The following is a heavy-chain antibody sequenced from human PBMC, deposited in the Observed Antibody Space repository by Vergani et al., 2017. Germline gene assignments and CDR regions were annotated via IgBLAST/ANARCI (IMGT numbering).Heavy chain of an antibody. CDR1: GGSISSSSYY. CDR2: IYYSGGT. D-gene: IGHD2/OR15-2a*01. Sequence: QLQLQESGPGLVKPSETLSLTCTVSGGSISSSSYYWGWNRQPPGKGLEWIGSIYYSGGTYYNPSLKSRVTISVDTSKNQFSLKLSSVTAADTAVYYCASPWQNNYFDYWGQGTLVTVSS. V-gene: IGHV4-39*01. CDR3: ASPWQNNYFDY. J-gene: IGHJ4*02.